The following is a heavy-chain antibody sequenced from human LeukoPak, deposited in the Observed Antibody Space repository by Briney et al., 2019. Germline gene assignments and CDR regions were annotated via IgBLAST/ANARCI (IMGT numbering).Heavy chain of an antibody. V-gene: IGHV3-30*04. D-gene: IGHD3-22*01. CDR2: ISYDGSNK. J-gene: IGHJ4*02. CDR3: ARDCYTYHYDSSDPRALCY. CDR1: GFTFSSYA. Sequence: PGGSLRLSCAASGFTFSSYAMHWVRQAPGKGLEWVAVISYDGSNKYYADSVKGRFTISRDNSKNTLYLQMNSLRAEDTAVYYCARDCYTYHYDSSDPRALCYWGQGTLVTVSS.